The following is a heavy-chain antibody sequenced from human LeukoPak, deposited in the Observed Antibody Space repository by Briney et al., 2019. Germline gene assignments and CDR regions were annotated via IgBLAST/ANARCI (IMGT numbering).Heavy chain of an antibody. CDR1: GFTFSSYA. V-gene: IGHV3-23*01. Sequence: GGSLRLSCAASGFTFSSYAMSWVRQAPGKGLEWVSAISGSGGSTYYADSVKGRFIISRDNAKNTLFLQMNSLRADDTAVYYCVRDRRTGRTSFDYWGRGALVTVSS. J-gene: IGHJ4*02. CDR2: ISGSGGST. CDR3: VRDRRTGRTSFDY. D-gene: IGHD1-1*01.